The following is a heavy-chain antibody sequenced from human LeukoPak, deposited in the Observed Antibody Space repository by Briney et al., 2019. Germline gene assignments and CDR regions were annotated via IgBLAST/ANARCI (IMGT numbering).Heavy chain of an antibody. CDR1: GGSISSSSYY. Sequence: PSETLSLTCTVSGGSISSSSYYWGWIRQPPGKGLEWIGYIYYSGSTNYNPSLKSRVTISVDTSKNQFSLKLSSVTAADTAVYYCARGPGGYVDYWGQGTLVTVSS. CDR2: IYYSGST. J-gene: IGHJ4*02. D-gene: IGHD4-23*01. V-gene: IGHV4-61*05. CDR3: ARGPGGYVDY.